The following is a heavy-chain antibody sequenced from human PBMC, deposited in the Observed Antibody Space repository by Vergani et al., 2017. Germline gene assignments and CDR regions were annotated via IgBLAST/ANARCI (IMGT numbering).Heavy chain of an antibody. CDR2: ISAYNANT. V-gene: IGHV1-18*01. D-gene: IGHD5-18*01. CDR3: ARGGGQTALDL. CDR1: GYTFTKFG. J-gene: IGHJ4*02. Sequence: QVQLVQSGAEVKKPGASVKVSCKASGYTFTKFGITWVRQAPGQGLQWMGWISAYNANTNFAQKLQGRVFMTTDTSTRTAYMELRSLRSDDTAVYDCARGGGQTALDLWGQGTLVTVSS.